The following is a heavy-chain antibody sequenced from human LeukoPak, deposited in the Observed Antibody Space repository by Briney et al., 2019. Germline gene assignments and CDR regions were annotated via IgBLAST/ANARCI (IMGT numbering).Heavy chain of an antibody. CDR3: ARAYGSGRFGGWFDP. J-gene: IGHJ5*02. CDR1: GGSISSYY. CDR2: IYYSGST. V-gene: IGHV4-59*12. Sequence: PSETLSLTCTVSGGSISSYYWSWIRQPPGKGLEWIGYIYYSGSTNYNPSLKSRVTISVDKSKNQFSLKLSSVTAADTAVYYCARAYGSGRFGGWFDPWGQGTLVTVSS. D-gene: IGHD3-10*01.